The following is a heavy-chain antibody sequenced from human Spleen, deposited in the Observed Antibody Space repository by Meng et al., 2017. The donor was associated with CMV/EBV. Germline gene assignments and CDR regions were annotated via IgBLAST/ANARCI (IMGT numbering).Heavy chain of an antibody. V-gene: IGHV1-2*02. D-gene: IGHD1-7*01. J-gene: IGHJ6*02. Sequence: ASVKVSCKASGYTFTGHFMHWVRQAPGQGLEWMGWINPNSGGTNYAQRFHGRVTLTRDTSSSTAYMEVSRLTSDDTAVYYCARDSGTTDYFYYGLDVWGQGTTVTV. CDR1: GYTFTGHF. CDR3: ARDSGTTDYFYYGLDV. CDR2: INPNSGGT.